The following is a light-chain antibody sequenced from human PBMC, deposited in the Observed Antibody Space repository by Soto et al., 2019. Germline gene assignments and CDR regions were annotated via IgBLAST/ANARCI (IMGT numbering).Light chain of an antibody. Sequence: QSVLTQPPSASGTPGQRVTISCSGSSSNIGSNYVYWYQQFPGTAPKLLMDRSDQRPSGVPDRLFGSKSGTSASLAISGLRSDDEADYYCSARDDSLSGVVFGGGTQLTVL. J-gene: IGLJ2*01. V-gene: IGLV1-47*01. CDR3: SARDDSLSGVV. CDR2: RSD. CDR1: SSNIGSNY.